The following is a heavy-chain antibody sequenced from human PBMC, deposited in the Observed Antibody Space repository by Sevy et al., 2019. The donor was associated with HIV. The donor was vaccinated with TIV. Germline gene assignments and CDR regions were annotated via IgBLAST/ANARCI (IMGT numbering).Heavy chain of an antibody. V-gene: IGHV3-9*01. CDR1: GFTFDDYA. J-gene: IGHJ4*02. Sequence: GGSLRLSCAASGFTFDDYAMHWVRQAPGKGLEGVSGISWNSGSKAYADSVKGRFTISRDNAKNSLYLQMDNLRAGDTALYYCAKDSWSGCYFGNFDYWGQGTLVTVSS. D-gene: IGHD1-26*01. CDR2: ISWNSGSK. CDR3: AKDSWSGCYFGNFDY.